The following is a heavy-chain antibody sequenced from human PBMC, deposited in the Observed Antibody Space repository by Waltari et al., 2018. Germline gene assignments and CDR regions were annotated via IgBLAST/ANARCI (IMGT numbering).Heavy chain of an antibody. J-gene: IGHJ5*02. Sequence: QVKLVESGGGVVQPGGSLRLSCAASGLFFTNSIIHWVRQAPGKGLRCVSGFSLIDGSQYDADSVKGRFTISGENSKNTVFLEINSLRPEDAAVYYCAQEQGTSGRAGWFHPWGQGTPVTVS. CDR2: FSLIDGSQ. V-gene: IGHV3-30*18. CDR3: AQEQGTSGRAGWFHP. CDR1: GLFFTNSI. D-gene: IGHD2-8*01.